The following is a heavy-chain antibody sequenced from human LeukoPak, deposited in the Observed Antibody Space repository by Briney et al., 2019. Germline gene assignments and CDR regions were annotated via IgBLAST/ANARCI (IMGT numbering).Heavy chain of an antibody. D-gene: IGHD3-3*01. J-gene: IGHJ4*02. V-gene: IGHV1-69*13. CDR3: ARPRTYYDFWRGYPPFDY. Sequence: SVKVSCKAFGGTFSNYAISWVRQAPGQGLEWMGGIITNFGTTNYAQKYQGRVTITADESTSTVYMELSSLRSEDTAVYYCARPRTYYDFWRGYPPFDYWGQGTLVTVSS. CDR2: IITNFGTT. CDR1: GGTFSNYA.